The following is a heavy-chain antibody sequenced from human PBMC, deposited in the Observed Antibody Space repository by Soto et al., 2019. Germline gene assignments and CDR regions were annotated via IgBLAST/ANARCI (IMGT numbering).Heavy chain of an antibody. CDR1: GFSLSTHGVG. CDR3: AHAMLYCTGGSCSAWFDS. D-gene: IGHD2-15*01. Sequence: QITLKESGPTLVKPTQTLTLTCTFSGFSLSTHGVGVGWVRQPAGKALEWLALIYWDDDKRYSASLNSRLTVTTDTSKNPVVLTMTNMDPVDTATCYCAHAMLYCTGGSCSAWFDSWGQGTLVTVSS. J-gene: IGHJ5*01. V-gene: IGHV2-5*02. CDR2: IYWDDDK.